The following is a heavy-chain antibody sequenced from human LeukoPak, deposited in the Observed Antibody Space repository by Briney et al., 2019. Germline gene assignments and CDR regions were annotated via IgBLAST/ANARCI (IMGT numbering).Heavy chain of an antibody. V-gene: IGHV1-18*04. Sequence: ASVKVSCKASGYTFTGYNMHWVRQAPGQGLEWMGWISAYNGNTNYAQKLQGRVTMTTDTSTSTAYMELRSLRSDDTAVYYCAREGALRYFDWLSLDAFDIWGQGTLVTVSS. D-gene: IGHD3-9*01. CDR1: GYTFTGYN. CDR2: ISAYNGNT. J-gene: IGHJ3*02. CDR3: AREGALRYFDWLSLDAFDI.